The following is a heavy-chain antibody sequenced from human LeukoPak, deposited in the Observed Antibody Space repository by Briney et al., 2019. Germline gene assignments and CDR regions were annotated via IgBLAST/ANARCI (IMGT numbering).Heavy chain of an antibody. CDR1: GGSISSYY. J-gene: IGHJ6*03. D-gene: IGHD6-13*01. CDR2: IYTSGST. Sequence: PSETLSLTCTVSGGSISSYYWSWIRQPPGKGLEWIGRIYTSGSTNYNPSLKSRVTISVDTSKNQFSLKLSSVTAADTAVYYCARLGSSSWYLPGHYYYYMDVWGKGTTVTISS. CDR3: ARLGSSSWYLPGHYYYYMDV. V-gene: IGHV4-4*08.